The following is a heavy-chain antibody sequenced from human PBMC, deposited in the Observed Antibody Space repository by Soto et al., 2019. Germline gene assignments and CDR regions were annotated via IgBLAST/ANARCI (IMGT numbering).Heavy chain of an antibody. CDR1: GFTFTIYG. CDR2: ISAYNGNT. D-gene: IGHD2-15*01. V-gene: IGHV1-18*01. J-gene: IGHJ4*02. CDR3: AVVVAATPNY. Sequence: GVSVKVSCKASGFTFTIYGISRVRQAPGQGLEWMGWISAYNGNTNYAQKLQGRVTMTTDTSTSTAYMELRSLRSDDTAVYYCAVVVAATPNYWGQGTLVTVSS.